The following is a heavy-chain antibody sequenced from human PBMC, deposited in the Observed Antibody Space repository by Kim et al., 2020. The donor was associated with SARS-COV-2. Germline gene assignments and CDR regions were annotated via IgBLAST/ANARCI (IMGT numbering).Heavy chain of an antibody. CDR3: ARTPFEIEAPVAADY. CDR1: GFTFSDYY. CDR2: ISSSGSTI. J-gene: IGHJ4*02. D-gene: IGHD6-19*01. Sequence: GGSLRLSCAASGFTFSDYYMSWIRQAPGKGLEWVSYISSSGSTIYYADSVKGRFTISRDNAKNSLYLQMNSLRAEDTAVYYCARTPFEIEAPVAADYWGQGTLVTVSS. V-gene: IGHV3-11*01.